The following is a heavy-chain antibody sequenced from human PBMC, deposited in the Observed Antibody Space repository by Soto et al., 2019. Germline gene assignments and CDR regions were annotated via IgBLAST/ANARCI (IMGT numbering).Heavy chain of an antibody. CDR1: GFTFSGSA. CDR2: IRSKANSYAT. V-gene: IGHV3-73*01. D-gene: IGHD2-2*01. Sequence: GGSLRLSCAASGFTFSGSAMHWVRQASGKGLEWVGRIRSKANSYATAYAASVKGRFTISRDDSKNTAYLQMNSLKTEDTAVYYCTRLVVVPAATSLGGMDVWGQGTTVTVSS. J-gene: IGHJ6*02. CDR3: TRLVVVPAATSLGGMDV.